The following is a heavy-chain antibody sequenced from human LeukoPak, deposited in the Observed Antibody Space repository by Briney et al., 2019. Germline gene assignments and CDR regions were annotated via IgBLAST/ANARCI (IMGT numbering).Heavy chain of an antibody. V-gene: IGHV1-2*02. D-gene: IGHD4-23*01. CDR1: GYTFTGYY. J-gene: IGHJ4*02. Sequence: ASVTVSCTSSGYTFTGYYVHWVRQAPGQGLEWMGWINGNSGGTKYAQKFQGRVTMTRDTSISTAYMELSRVRSDDTAVYFCARDQATVASPWWDHWGQGTLVTVSS. CDR3: ARDQATVASPWWDH. CDR2: INGNSGGT.